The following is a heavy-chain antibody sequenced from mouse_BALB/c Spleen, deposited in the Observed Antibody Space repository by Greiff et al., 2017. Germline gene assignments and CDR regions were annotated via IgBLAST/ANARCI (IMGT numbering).Heavy chain of an antibody. CDR1: GFTFSSYA. Sequence: EVKLMESGGGLVKPGGSLKLSCAASGFTFSSYAMSWVRQTPEKRLEWVASISSGGSTYYPDSVKGRFTISRDNARNILYLQMSSLRSEDTAMYYCATLQEQGFAYWGQGTLVTVSA. J-gene: IGHJ3*01. V-gene: IGHV5-6-5*01. CDR3: ATLQEQGFAY. CDR2: ISSGGST.